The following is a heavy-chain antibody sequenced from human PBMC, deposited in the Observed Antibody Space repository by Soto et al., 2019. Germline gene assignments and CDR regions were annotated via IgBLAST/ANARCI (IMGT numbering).Heavy chain of an antibody. V-gene: IGHV3-74*01. CDR3: AAGGSGYYAN. CDR1: GFTFSTYW. CDR2: IKTDGTYA. D-gene: IGHD3-22*01. J-gene: IGHJ4*02. Sequence: EVQLVESGGDLVQPGGSLRLSCAASGFTFSTYWMHWVRQAPGKGLLWVSRIKTDGTYATYADSVKGRFTSSRDNAKNTLYLQMHSLRVEDAAGYYCAAGGSGYYANWGQGTLVTVSS.